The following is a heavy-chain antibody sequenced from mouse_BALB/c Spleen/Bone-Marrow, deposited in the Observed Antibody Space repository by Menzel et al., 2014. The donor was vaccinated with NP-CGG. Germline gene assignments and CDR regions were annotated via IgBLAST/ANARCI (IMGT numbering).Heavy chain of an antibody. J-gene: IGHJ2*03. Sequence: EVKVVESGGGLVQPGGSLKLSCAASGFTFSSYGMSWVRQTPDKRLELVATINSNGGSTYYPDSVKGRFTISRDNAKNTLYLQMSSLKSEDTAMYYSARVWYFDYWGQGTSLTVSS. CDR3: ARVWYFDY. V-gene: IGHV5-6-3*01. CDR2: INSNGGST. CDR1: GFTFSSYG.